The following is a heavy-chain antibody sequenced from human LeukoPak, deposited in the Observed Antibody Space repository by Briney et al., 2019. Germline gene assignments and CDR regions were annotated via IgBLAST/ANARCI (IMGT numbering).Heavy chain of an antibody. J-gene: IGHJ6*03. CDR2: ISSSSSYI. V-gene: IGHV3-21*01. CDR1: GFTFSSYS. CDR3: VRLYGYYYSYMDV. D-gene: IGHD2-8*01. Sequence: GGSLRLSCAASGFTFSSYSMNWVRQAPGKGLEWVSSISSSSSYIYYADSVKGRFTISRDNAKSSLYLQMNSLRAEDAAVYFCVRLYGYYYSYMDVWSKGTTVTVSS.